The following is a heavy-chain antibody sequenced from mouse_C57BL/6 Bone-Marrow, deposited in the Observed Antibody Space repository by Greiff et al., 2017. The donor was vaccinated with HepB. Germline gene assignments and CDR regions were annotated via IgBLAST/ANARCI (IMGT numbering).Heavy chain of an antibody. V-gene: IGHV1-7*01. D-gene: IGHD4-1*02. Sequence: VQLQQSGAELAKPGASVKLSCKASGYTFTSYWMHWVKQRPGQGLEWIGYINPSSGYTKYNQKFKDKATLTADKSSSTAYMQLSSLTYEDTAVYYCATPLNWDWFAYWGQGTLVTVSA. CDR1: GYTFTSYW. CDR2: INPSSGYT. CDR3: ATPLNWDWFAY. J-gene: IGHJ3*01.